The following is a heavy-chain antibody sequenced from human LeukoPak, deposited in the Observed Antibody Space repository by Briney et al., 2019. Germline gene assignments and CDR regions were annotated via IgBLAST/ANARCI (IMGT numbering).Heavy chain of an antibody. J-gene: IGHJ4*02. Sequence: GGSLRLSCAASGFTFSSYGMHWVRQAPGKGLEWVAFIRYDGSNKYYADSVKGRFTISRDNSKNTLYLQMNSLRAEHTAVYYCAKDQGGGAYCGGDCYSIMNYWGQGTLVTVSS. CDR3: AKDQGGGAYCGGDCYSIMNY. D-gene: IGHD2-21*02. CDR2: IRYDGSNK. V-gene: IGHV3-30*02. CDR1: GFTFSSYG.